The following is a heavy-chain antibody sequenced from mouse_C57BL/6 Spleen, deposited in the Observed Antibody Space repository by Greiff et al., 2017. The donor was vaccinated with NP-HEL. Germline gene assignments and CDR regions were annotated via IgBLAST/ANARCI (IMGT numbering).Heavy chain of an antibody. V-gene: IGHV1-59*01. D-gene: IGHD1-3*01. CDR1: GYTFTSYW. CDR3: ARRGIRSNHFDY. J-gene: IGHJ2*01. Sequence: QVNVKQPGAELVRPGTSVKLSCKASGYTFTSYWMHWVKQRPGQGLEWIGVIDPSDSYTNYNQKFKGKATLTVDTSSSTAYMQLSSLTSEDSAVYYCARRGIRSNHFDYWGQGTTLTVSS. CDR2: IDPSDSYT.